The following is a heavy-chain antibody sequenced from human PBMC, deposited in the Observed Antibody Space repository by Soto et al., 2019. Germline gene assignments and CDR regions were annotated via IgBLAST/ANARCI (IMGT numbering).Heavy chain of an antibody. D-gene: IGHD6-13*01. CDR1: GFTFSSYW. V-gene: IGHV3-74*01. Sequence: EVQLVESGGGLVQPGGSLRLSCAASGFTFSSYWMHWVRQAPGKGLVWVSRINSDGSSTNYADSVKGRFTISRDNAKNTLYLKMNSLRAEDTAVYYCGRDCSSSWGYGMDVWGQGTTVTVSS. J-gene: IGHJ6*02. CDR3: GRDCSSSWGYGMDV. CDR2: INSDGSST.